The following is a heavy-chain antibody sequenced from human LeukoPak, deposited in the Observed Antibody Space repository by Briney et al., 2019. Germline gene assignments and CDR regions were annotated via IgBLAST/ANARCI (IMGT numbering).Heavy chain of an antibody. D-gene: IGHD6-13*01. CDR1: GFTFDDYA. CDR3: AKGSSSWYFHWFDP. J-gene: IGHJ5*02. CDR2: ISGDGGST. V-gene: IGHV3-43*02. Sequence: PGGSLRLSCAASGFTFDDYAMRWVRQAPGKDLEWVSLISGDGGSTYYADSVKGRFTISRDNSKNSLYLQMNSLRTEDTALYYRAKGSSSWYFHWFDPWGQGTLVPVSS.